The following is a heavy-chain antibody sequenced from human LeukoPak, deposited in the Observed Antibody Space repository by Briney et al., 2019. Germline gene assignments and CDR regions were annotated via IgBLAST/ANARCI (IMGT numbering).Heavy chain of an antibody. CDR2: FDPEDGET. CDR3: ATDYYYGSGSYYLSGY. V-gene: IGHV1-24*01. J-gene: IGHJ4*02. Sequence: ASVKVSCKVSVYTLTELSMHWVRQAPGKGLEWMGGFDPEDGETIYAQKFQGRVTVTEDTSTDTAYMELSSLRSEDTAVYYCATDYYYGSGSYYLSGYWGQGTLVTVSS. CDR1: VYTLTELS. D-gene: IGHD3-10*01.